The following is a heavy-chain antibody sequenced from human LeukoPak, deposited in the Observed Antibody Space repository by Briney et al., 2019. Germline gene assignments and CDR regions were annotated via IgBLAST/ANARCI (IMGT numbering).Heavy chain of an antibody. D-gene: IGHD3-22*01. J-gene: IGHJ4*02. CDR2: IYYSGST. Sequence: SETLSLTCTVSGGSISSGSYYWSWIRQPAGKGLEWIGYIYYSGSTNYNPSLKSRVTISVDTSKNQFSLKLSSVTAADTAVYYCARGILYYYDSSGYYYDYWGQGTLVTVSS. V-gene: IGHV4-61*10. CDR3: ARGILYYYDSSGYYYDY. CDR1: GGSISSGSYY.